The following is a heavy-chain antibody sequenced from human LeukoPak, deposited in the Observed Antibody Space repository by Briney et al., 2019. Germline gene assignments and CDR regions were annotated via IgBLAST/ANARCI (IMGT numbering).Heavy chain of an antibody. V-gene: IGHV1-2*02. CDR1: GYIFTDYF. CDR3: ARDLGYCSSTSCYSHFDY. Sequence: ASVKVSCKASGYIFTDYFLHWVRQAPGQGPEWMGWINPNSGGTNYAQKFQGRVTMTRDTSISTAYMELSRLRSDDTAVYYCARDLGYCSSTSCYSHFDYWGQGTLVTVSS. CDR2: INPNSGGT. D-gene: IGHD2-2*01. J-gene: IGHJ4*02.